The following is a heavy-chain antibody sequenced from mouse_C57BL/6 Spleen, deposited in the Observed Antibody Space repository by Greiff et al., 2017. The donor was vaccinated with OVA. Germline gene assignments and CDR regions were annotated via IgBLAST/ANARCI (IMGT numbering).Heavy chain of an antibody. J-gene: IGHJ1*03. V-gene: IGHV5-17*01. CDR2: ISSGSSTI. Sequence: EVKLVESGGGLVKPGGSLKLSCAASGFTFSDYGMHWVRQAPEKGLEWVAYISSGSSTIYYADTVKGRFTISRDNAKNTLFLQMTSLRSEDTAMYYCARTDYYGSSWYFDVWGTGTTVTVSS. CDR3: ARTDYYGSSWYFDV. CDR1: GFTFSDYG. D-gene: IGHD1-1*01.